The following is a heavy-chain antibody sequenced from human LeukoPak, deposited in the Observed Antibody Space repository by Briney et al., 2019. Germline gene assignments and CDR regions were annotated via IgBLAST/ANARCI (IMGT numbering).Heavy chain of an antibody. CDR1: GFTFSSYE. CDR2: ISSSGSTI. D-gene: IGHD3-3*01. V-gene: IGHV3-48*03. J-gene: IGHJ5*02. CDR3: ARDRSKDFWSGNWRKGNWFDP. Sequence: GGSLRLSCAASGFTFSSYEMNWVRQAPGKGLEWVSYISSSGSTIYYADSVKGRFTISRDNAKNSLYLQMNSLRAEDTAVYYCARDRSKDFWSGNWRKGNWFDPWGQGTLVTVSS.